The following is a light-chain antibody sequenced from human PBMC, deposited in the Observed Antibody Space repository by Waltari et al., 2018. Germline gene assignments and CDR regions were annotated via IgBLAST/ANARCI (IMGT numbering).Light chain of an antibody. CDR1: SSDVGGYNY. Sequence: QSALTQPRSVSGSPGQSVTISCTGTSSDVGGYNYVSWYQQHPGKAPNLMIYDVSKRPSGVPDRFSGSKSGNTASLTISGLQAEDEADYYCCSYAGSHWVFGGGTKLTVL. J-gene: IGLJ3*02. CDR3: CSYAGSHWV. CDR2: DVS. V-gene: IGLV2-11*01.